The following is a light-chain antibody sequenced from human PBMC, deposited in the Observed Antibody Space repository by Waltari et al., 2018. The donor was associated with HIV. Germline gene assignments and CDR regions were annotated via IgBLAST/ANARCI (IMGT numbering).Light chain of an antibody. CDR2: DGS. CDR1: QNIWRY. CDR3: QQRTNWHT. V-gene: IGKV3-11*01. Sequence: EVVLTQSPATLSLSPGERATLSCRASQNIWRYLAWYQQKPGQPPRLLVYDGSNRATGIPARFSGSGSGTDFTLTIDSLEPEDFAVYFCQQRTNWHTFGQGTRLEI. J-gene: IGKJ2*01.